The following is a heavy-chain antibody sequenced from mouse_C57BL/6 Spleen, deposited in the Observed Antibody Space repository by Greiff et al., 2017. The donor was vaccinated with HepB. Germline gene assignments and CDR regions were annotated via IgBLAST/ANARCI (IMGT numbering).Heavy chain of an antibody. CDR3: ARAHHSYAMDY. J-gene: IGHJ4*01. CDR1: GFTFSDYG. CDR2: ISSGSSTI. Sequence: EVKVEESGGGLVKPGGSLKLSCAASGFTFSDYGMHWVRQAPEKGLEWVAYISSGSSTIYYADTVKGRFTISRDNAKNTLFLQMTSLRSEDTAMYYCARAHHSYAMDYWGQGTSVTVSS. V-gene: IGHV5-17*01.